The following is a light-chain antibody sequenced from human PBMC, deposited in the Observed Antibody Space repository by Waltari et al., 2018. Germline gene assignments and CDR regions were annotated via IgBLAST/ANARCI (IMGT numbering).Light chain of an antibody. V-gene: IGLV2-23*01. Sequence: QSALTQPASVSGSPGQSITISCTGTSSDFGDYNLVSWYQRHPGKPPKLMIYEATKRPSDISNHVSASKSGNTASLTISGLQAEDEADYFCCSYAGSNTWVFGGGTRLTVL. CDR1: SSDFGDYNL. CDR2: EAT. CDR3: CSYAGSNTWV. J-gene: IGLJ3*02.